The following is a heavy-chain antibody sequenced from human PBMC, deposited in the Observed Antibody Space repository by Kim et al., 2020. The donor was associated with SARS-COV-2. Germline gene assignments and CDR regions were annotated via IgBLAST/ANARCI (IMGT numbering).Heavy chain of an antibody. CDR3: ARSYSSGWYTAFDI. Sequence: GGSLRLSCVASGFTFSDYAMHWVRQAPGKGLQYVSAIGGNGGSTFHANSVEGRFTISRDNSKNTLYLQMGSLRPDDMAIYYCARSYSSGWYTAFDIWGQGTMVSVSS. J-gene: IGHJ3*02. D-gene: IGHD6-13*01. CDR2: IGGNGGST. V-gene: IGHV3-64*01. CDR1: GFTFSDYA.